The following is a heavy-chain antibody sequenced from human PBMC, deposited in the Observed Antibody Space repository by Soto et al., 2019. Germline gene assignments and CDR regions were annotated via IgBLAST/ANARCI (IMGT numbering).Heavy chain of an antibody. D-gene: IGHD2-15*01. J-gene: IGHJ5*02. V-gene: IGHV4-4*02. CDR2: IYHSGIT. CDR3: ATLPPRIEVVKTEIPA. Sequence: SETLSLTCVVSGTSMSSTFWWTWVRQSPKKGLEWIGEIYHSGITKYNPSLKSRVTISVDKSNNQFSLGMRAVTAADTAVYYCATLPPRIEVVKTEIPAWGQGTLVT. CDR1: GTSMSSTFW.